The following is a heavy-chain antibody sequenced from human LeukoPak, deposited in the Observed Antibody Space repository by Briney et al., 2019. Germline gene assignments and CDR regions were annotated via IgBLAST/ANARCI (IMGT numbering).Heavy chain of an antibody. CDR1: GFTFSNYG. J-gene: IGHJ6*03. CDR3: AKIPYGDYVLDYYYYMDV. CDR2: ISGSGGST. D-gene: IGHD4-17*01. V-gene: IGHV3-23*01. Sequence: GGSLRLSCAASGFTFSNYGMSWVRQAPGKGLEWVSAISGSGGSTYYADSVKGRFTSSRDNSKNTLYLQMYSLRAEDTAVYYCAKIPYGDYVLDYYYYMDVWGKGTTVTISS.